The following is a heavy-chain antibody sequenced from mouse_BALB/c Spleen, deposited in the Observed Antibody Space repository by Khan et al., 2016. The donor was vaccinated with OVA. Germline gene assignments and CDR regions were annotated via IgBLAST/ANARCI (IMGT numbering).Heavy chain of an antibody. D-gene: IGHD1-1*01. CDR1: GFSLTTYG. CDR3: ARNQGGYYGSSAGFAY. CDR2: IWSGGST. Sequence: QVQLKESGPGLVQPSQSLSITCTVSGFSLTTYGIHWVRQSPGKSLEWLGVIWSGGSTDYNAAFVSRLSISKDISKSQVFFKMNRLQADDTAIYYGARNQGGYYGSSAGFAYWGQGTLVTVSA. V-gene: IGHV2-4-1*01. J-gene: IGHJ3*01.